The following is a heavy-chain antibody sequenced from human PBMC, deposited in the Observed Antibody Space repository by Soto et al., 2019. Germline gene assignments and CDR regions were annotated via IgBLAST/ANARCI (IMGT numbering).Heavy chain of an antibody. CDR2: IIPILSMA. Sequence: QVQLVQSGAEVKQPGSSVKVSCKASGGTFSSYTISWVRQAPGQGLEWMGRIIPILSMANYAQKFQGRVTITADKSTSTAYMELSSLRSEDTAVYYCARGYCSGGSCFYPFDYWGQGTLVTVSS. D-gene: IGHD2-15*01. CDR3: ARGYCSGGSCFYPFDY. J-gene: IGHJ4*02. V-gene: IGHV1-69*02. CDR1: GGTFSSYT.